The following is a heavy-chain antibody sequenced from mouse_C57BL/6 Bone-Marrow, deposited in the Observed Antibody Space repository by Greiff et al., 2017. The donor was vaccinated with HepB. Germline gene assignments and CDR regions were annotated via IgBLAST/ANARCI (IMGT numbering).Heavy chain of an antibody. Sequence: EVKLMESGGGLVQPGESLKLSCESNEYEFPSHDMSWVRKTPEKRLELVAAINSDGGSTYYPDTMERRFIISIDNTKKTLYLQMSSLRSEDTALYYRGGSSGLSHYWGQGTTLTVSS. V-gene: IGHV5-2*01. CDR2: INSDGGST. J-gene: IGHJ2*01. CDR3: GGSSGLSHY. D-gene: IGHD3-2*02. CDR1: EYEFPSHD.